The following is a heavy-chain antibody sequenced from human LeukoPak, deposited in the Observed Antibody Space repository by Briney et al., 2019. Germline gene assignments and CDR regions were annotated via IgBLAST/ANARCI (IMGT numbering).Heavy chain of an antibody. Sequence: GGSLRLSCAASGFTFCSSAMAWVRRAPGEGLQWVSSISVSDGSTHYADSVKGRFTISRDNSKNTLFLQMNFLRAEDTAEYFCAKVLGYVDPFDSWGQGTLSPSPQ. V-gene: IGHV3-23*01. CDR3: AKVLGYVDPFDS. CDR2: ISVSDGST. D-gene: IGHD2-15*01. J-gene: IGHJ5*01. CDR1: GFTFCSSA.